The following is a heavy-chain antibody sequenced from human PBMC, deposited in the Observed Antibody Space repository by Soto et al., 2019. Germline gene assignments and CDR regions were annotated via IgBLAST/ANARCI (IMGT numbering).Heavy chain of an antibody. J-gene: IGHJ4*02. V-gene: IGHV4-34*01. CDR1: GGSFSGYY. CDR2: INHSGST. Sequence: SETLSLTCAVYGGSFSGYYWSWIRQPPGKGLEWIGEINHSGSTNYNPSLKSRVTISVDTSKNQFSLKLSSVTAADTAVYYCARGRRTLYYGDSELEGYYSDFWGQGTLVTGS. CDR3: ARGRRTLYYGDSELEGYYSDF. D-gene: IGHD4-17*01.